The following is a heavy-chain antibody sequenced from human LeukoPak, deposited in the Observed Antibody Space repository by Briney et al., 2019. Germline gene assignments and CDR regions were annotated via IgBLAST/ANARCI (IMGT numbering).Heavy chain of an antibody. CDR2: INPSGGST. D-gene: IGHD3-22*01. J-gene: IGHJ4*02. Sequence: ASLKVSCKASGYTFTSYYMHWVLQAPGHGLEWMGIINPSGGSTTYAQKFQGRVTMTRDTSTSTVYMELSSLRSEDTAVYYCARSSSYTPNVDYWGQGTLVTVSS. CDR3: ARSSSYTPNVDY. V-gene: IGHV1-46*01. CDR1: GYTFTSYY.